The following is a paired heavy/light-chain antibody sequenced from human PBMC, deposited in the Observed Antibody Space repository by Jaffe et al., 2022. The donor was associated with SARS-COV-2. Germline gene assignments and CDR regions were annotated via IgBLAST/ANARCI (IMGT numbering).Heavy chain of an antibody. Sequence: QLQLQESGPGLVKPSETLSLTCTVSGGSISSSNYYWGWIRLPPGKGLEWLGTIYYSGNTYYNPSLKSRVTISVDTSKNQFSLKLSSVTAADTAVYYCASDGHRSSWYYYWGQGTLVTVSS. J-gene: IGHJ4*02. CDR2: IYYSGNT. CDR1: GGSISSSNYY. V-gene: IGHV4-39*01. CDR3: ASDGHRSSWYYY. D-gene: IGHD6-13*01.
Light chain of an antibody. J-gene: IGLJ2*01. CDR2: EVS. V-gene: IGLV2-14*01. CDR3: SSYTSSSTLL. Sequence: QSALTQPASVSGSPGQSITISCTGTSSDVGGYNYVSWYQQHPGKAPKLMIYEVSNRPSGVPDRFSGSKSGNTASLTISGLQAEDEADYYCSSYTSSSTLLFGGGTKLTVL. CDR1: SSDVGGYNY.